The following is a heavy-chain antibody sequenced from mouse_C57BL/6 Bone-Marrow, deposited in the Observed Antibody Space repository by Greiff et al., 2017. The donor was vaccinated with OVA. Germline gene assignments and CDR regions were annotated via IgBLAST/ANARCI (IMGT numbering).Heavy chain of an antibody. CDR1: GYTFTSYW. D-gene: IGHD4-1*01. CDR3: ARETPLGHYFDY. V-gene: IGHV1-55*01. J-gene: IGHJ2*01. CDR2: IYPGSGST. Sequence: QVQLQQSGAELVKPGASVKMSCKASGYTFTSYWITWVKQRPGQGLEWIGDIYPGSGSTNYNEKFKSKATLTVDTSSSTAYMQLSSLTSEDSAVYYCARETPLGHYFDYWGQGTTLTVSS.